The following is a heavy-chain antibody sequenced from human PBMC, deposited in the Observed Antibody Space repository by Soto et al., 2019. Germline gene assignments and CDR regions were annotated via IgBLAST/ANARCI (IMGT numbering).Heavy chain of an antibody. CDR2: INPSGGST. CDR1: GYTFTSYY. V-gene: IGHV1-46*03. CDR3: ARDLDIVVVPAEAQDDY. D-gene: IGHD2-2*01. Sequence: QVQLVQSGAEVKKPGASVKVSCKASGYTFTSYYMHWVRQAPGQGLEWMGIINPSGGSTSYAQKFQGRVTMTRDTSTSTVYMELSSLRSEDTAVYYCARDLDIVVVPAEAQDDYWGQGTLVTVSS. J-gene: IGHJ4*02.